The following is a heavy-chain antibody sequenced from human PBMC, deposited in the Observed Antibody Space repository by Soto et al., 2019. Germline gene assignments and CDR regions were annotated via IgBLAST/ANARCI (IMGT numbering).Heavy chain of an antibody. Sequence: PGGSLRLSCTASGFTFGDYAMNWFRQAPGKGLEWVGFIKSKAYGGTTKYAASVKGRFSISRDDSKSIAYLQMNSLKTDDTAVYYCTRLMFRGRLLDFWGPWTPVTVSS. J-gene: IGHJ6*01. CDR1: GFTFGDYA. CDR2: IKSKAYGGTT. V-gene: IGHV3-49*03. CDR3: TRLMFRGRLLDF. D-gene: IGHD3-10*01.